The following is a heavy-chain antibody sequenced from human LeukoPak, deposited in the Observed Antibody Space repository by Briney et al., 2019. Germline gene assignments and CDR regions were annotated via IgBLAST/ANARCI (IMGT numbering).Heavy chain of an antibody. D-gene: IGHD4-17*01. Sequence: GGSLRLSCAASGFTFSSYGMHWVRQAPGKGLEWVAVIWYDGSNKYYADSVKGRFTISRDNSKNTLYLRMNSLRAEDTAVYYCARDQRYGDYWSGFDYWGQGTLVTVSS. CDR3: ARDQRYGDYWSGFDY. CDR2: IWYDGSNK. CDR1: GFTFSSYG. V-gene: IGHV3-33*01. J-gene: IGHJ4*02.